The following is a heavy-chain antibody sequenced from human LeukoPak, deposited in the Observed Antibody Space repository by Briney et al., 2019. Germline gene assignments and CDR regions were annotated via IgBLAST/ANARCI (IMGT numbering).Heavy chain of an antibody. CDR1: GGSISSYY. V-gene: IGHV4-59*08. CDR3: ARHGGSSGAGDY. Sequence: PSETLSLTCTVSGGSISSYYWSWIRQPPGKGLEWIGYIYYSGSTTYNPSLKSRVTISVDTSKNQFSLKLSSVTAADTAVYYCARHGGSSGAGDYWGQGTLVTVSS. CDR2: IYYSGST. J-gene: IGHJ4*02. D-gene: IGHD1-26*01.